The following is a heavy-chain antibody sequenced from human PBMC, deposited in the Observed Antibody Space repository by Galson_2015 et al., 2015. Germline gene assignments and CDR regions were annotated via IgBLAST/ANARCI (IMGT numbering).Heavy chain of an antibody. CDR3: ARLGSGIVLPNYYYYIDV. CDR1: GGSVSSASYY. V-gene: IGHV4-61*01. CDR2: VYYSGST. Sequence: ETLSLTCTISGGSVSSASYYWSWIRQPPGKGLEYIGYVYYSGSTDYSPSLKSRVTLSVNTSKNQFSLRMTSVTAADTAVYYCARLGSGIVLPNYYYYIDVWGKGTTVTVSS. D-gene: IGHD1-26*01. J-gene: IGHJ6*03.